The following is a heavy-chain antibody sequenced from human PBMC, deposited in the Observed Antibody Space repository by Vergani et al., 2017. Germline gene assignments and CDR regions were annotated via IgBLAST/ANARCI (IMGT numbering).Heavy chain of an antibody. D-gene: IGHD2-2*01. CDR2: IWYDGSNK. J-gene: IGHJ6*03. CDR3: ARDQRGYCSSTSCYRAYYYMDV. Sequence: AQLVESGGGVVQPGRSLRLSCAASGFTFSSYGMHWVRQAPGKGLEWVAVIWYDGSNKYYADSVKGRFTISRDNSKNTLYLQMNSLRAEDTAVYYCARDQRGYCSSTSCYRAYYYMDVWGKGTTVTVSS. V-gene: IGHV3-33*01. CDR1: GFTFSSYG.